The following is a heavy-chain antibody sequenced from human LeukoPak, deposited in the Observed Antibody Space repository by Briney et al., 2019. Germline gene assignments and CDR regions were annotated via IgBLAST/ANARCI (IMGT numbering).Heavy chain of an antibody. D-gene: IGHD2-2*01. CDR2: IYYSGST. Sequence: PSETLSLTCTVSGGSISSSSYYWGWIRQPPGKGLEWIGSIYYSGSTYYNPSLKSRVTISVDTSKNQFSLKLSSVTAADTAVYYCARGRPEYCSSTSCYAHNYWGQGTLVTVSS. CDR3: ARGRPEYCSSTSCYAHNY. V-gene: IGHV4-39*01. J-gene: IGHJ4*02. CDR1: GGSISSSSYY.